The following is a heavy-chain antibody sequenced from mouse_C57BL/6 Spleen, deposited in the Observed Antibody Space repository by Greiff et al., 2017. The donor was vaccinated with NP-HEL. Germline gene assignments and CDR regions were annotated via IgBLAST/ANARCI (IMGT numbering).Heavy chain of an antibody. CDR2: IDPEDGET. V-gene: IGHV14-2*01. CDR3: ARVTTVVAYPYYYAMDY. D-gene: IGHD1-1*01. CDR1: GFNIKDYY. Sequence: EVQLQQSGAELVKPGASVKLSCTASGFNIKDYYMHWVKQRTEQGLEWIGRIDPEDGETKYAPKFQGKATITADTSSNTAYLQLSSLTSEDTAVYYYARVTTVVAYPYYYAMDYWGQGTSVTVSS. J-gene: IGHJ4*01.